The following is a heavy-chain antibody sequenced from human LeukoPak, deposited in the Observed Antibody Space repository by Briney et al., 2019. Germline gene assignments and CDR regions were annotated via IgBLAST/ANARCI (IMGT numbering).Heavy chain of an antibody. V-gene: IGHV3-30*02. CDR3: AKKGYCSSTSCPFIDY. CDR1: RFSFSSYG. Sequence: PGKSLRLSCAASRFSFSSYGMRTVRQAPGKGLEWVAFIRYDGSNKYYADSVKGRFTISRDNSKNTLYLQMNSLRAEDTAVYYCAKKGYCSSTSCPFIDYWGQGTLVTVSS. CDR2: IRYDGSNK. J-gene: IGHJ4*02. D-gene: IGHD2-2*01.